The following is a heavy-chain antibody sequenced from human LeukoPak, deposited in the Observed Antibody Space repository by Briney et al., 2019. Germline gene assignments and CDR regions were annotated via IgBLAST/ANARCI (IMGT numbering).Heavy chain of an antibody. CDR3: AREPSGTLDY. Sequence: SETLSLTCTVSGGSISSSSYYWGWIRQPPGKGLEWIGSIHHSGSTYYNPSLKSRVTISVDTSKNQFSLKLSSVTAADTAVYYRAREPSGTLDYWGQGTLVTVSS. CDR2: IHHSGST. J-gene: IGHJ4*02. V-gene: IGHV4-39*07. CDR1: GGSISSSSYY. D-gene: IGHD1-26*01.